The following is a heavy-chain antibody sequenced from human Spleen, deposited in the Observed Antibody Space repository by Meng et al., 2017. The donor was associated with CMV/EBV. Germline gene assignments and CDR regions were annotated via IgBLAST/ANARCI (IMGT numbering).Heavy chain of an antibody. Sequence: SETLSLTCAVYGGSFSGYYWGWIRQSPGKGLEWIGSVYHSGTTNYNPSLKSRVTISVDTSKNQFSLKLNSVTAADTAVYYCARDPHPIVGAAYGMDVWGQGTTVTVSS. CDR1: GGSFSGYY. J-gene: IGHJ6*02. D-gene: IGHD1-26*01. V-gene: IGHV4-34*01. CDR2: VYHSGTT. CDR3: ARDPHPIVGAAYGMDV.